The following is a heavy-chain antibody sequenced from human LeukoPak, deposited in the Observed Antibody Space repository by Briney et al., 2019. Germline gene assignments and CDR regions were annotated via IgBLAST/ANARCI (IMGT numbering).Heavy chain of an antibody. CDR1: GYTFTGYY. CDR3: ARYCSTATCSAGDVY. Sequence: ASVKVSCKASGYTFTGYYIHWVRQAPGQGLEWMGWNNPNSGDTKYAQKFQGRVTMTRDTSISTAYMELNSLRSDDTAVYYCARYCSTATCSAGDVYWGQGTLVTVSS. V-gene: IGHV1-2*02. CDR2: NNPNSGDT. J-gene: IGHJ4*02. D-gene: IGHD2-2*01.